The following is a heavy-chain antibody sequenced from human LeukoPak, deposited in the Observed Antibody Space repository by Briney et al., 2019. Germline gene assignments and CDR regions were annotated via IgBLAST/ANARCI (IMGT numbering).Heavy chain of an antibody. V-gene: IGHV3-23*01. CDR2: FSGSGGST. Sequence: GGSLRLSCAASGFTFSSYAMSWVRQAPGKGLEWVSAFSGSGGSTYYADSVKGRFTISRDNSKNTLYLQMNSLRAEDTAVYYCAKVTAAALYFDYWGQGTQVTVSS. J-gene: IGHJ4*02. CDR3: AKVTAAALYFDY. D-gene: IGHD6-13*01. CDR1: GFTFSSYA.